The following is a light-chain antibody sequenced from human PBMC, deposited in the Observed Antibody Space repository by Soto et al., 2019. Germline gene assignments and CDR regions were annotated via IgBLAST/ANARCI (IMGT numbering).Light chain of an antibody. V-gene: IGKV3-15*01. CDR2: GAS. J-gene: IGKJ1*01. Sequence: EILMTQSPATLSVSPGERATLSCRASQTVETNVAWYQQKPGRAPRLLIYGASTRAAGIPVRFSGSGSGTEFTLTISSLQSEDFAVYYCQQHYKRPPWTFGQGTKVDIK. CDR1: QTVETN. CDR3: QQHYKRPPWT.